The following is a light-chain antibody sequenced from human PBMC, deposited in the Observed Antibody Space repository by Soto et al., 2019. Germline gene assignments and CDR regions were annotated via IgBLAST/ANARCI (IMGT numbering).Light chain of an antibody. CDR3: NSYGRTSTLV. CDR1: SSDVGAYNY. Sequence: QSALTQPASVSGSPGQSITVSCTGTSSDVGAYNYVSWYQQHPGKAPKLLIYEVSNRPSGVSSRFSGSKSGNTASLTISGLQAEDEADYYCNSYGRTSTLVFGGGTKLTVL. V-gene: IGLV2-14*01. CDR2: EVS. J-gene: IGLJ2*01.